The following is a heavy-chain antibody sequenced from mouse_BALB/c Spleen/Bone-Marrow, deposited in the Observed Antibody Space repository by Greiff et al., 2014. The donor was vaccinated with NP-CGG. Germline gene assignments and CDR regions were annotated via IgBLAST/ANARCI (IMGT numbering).Heavy chain of an antibody. V-gene: IGHV1-14*01. D-gene: IGHD2-1*01. J-gene: IGHJ4*01. Sequence: VHVKQSGPELAKPGASVKMSCKASVYTFTNYVIHWVKQKPGQGLEWIGYINPYNDGTKYNEKFRGKATLTSDKSSSTAYMELSSLTSEDSAVYYCARGGGNFFPPMDYWGQGTSVTVSS. CDR2: INPYNDGT. CDR3: ARGGGNFFPPMDY. CDR1: VYTFTNYV.